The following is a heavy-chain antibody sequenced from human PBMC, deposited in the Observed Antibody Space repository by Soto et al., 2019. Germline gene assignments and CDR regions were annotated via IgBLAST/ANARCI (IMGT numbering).Heavy chain of an antibody. CDR1: GGTFSSYA. D-gene: IGHD3-22*01. J-gene: IGHJ3*02. Sequence: ASVKVSCKASGGTFSSYAISWVRQAPGQGLEWMGGIIPIFGTANYAQKFQGRVTITADKSTSTAYMELSSLRSEDTAVYYCARAPHYYDSSGYYPDAFDIWGQGTMVTVS. V-gene: IGHV1-69*06. CDR2: IIPIFGTA. CDR3: ARAPHYYDSSGYYPDAFDI.